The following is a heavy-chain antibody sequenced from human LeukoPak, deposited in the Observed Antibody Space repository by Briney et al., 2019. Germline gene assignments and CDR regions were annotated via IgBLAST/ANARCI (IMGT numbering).Heavy chain of an antibody. V-gene: IGHV1-8*01. D-gene: IGHD5-18*01. Sequence: APVKVSCKASGYTFTRYVINSVRQATGHELEWMGWMSRNRGNTGYAQKFQGRATMTRKTSINTAYMGLSSLKSEDTAVYNCARGANMDTVMVYWGQGTLVTVSS. J-gene: IGHJ4*02. CDR1: GYTFTRYV. CDR3: ARGANMDTVMVY. CDR2: MSRNRGNT.